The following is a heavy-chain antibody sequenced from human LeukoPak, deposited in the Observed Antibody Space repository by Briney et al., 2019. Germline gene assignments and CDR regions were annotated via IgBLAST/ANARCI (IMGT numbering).Heavy chain of an antibody. V-gene: IGHV4-59*01. CDR2: IYYSGST. Sequence: SETLSLTCTVSGGSISSYYWSWIRQPPGKGLEWIGDIYYSGSTNYNPSLKSRVTISVDTSKNQFSLKLSSVTAADTAVYYCARVSGSYDYFDYWGQGTLVTVSS. CDR1: GGSISSYY. D-gene: IGHD1-26*01. CDR3: ARVSGSYDYFDY. J-gene: IGHJ4*02.